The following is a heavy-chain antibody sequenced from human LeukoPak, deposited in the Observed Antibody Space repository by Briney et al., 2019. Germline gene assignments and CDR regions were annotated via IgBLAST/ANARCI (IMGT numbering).Heavy chain of an antibody. CDR2: INSDGSST. CDR3: VVGRVWELLTYFDY. J-gene: IGHJ4*02. V-gene: IGHV3-74*01. CDR1: GFTFSSYW. Sequence: GGSLRLSCAASGFTFSSYWMHRVRQAPGKGLVWVSRINSDGSSTSYADSVKGRFTISRDNAKNTLYLQMNSLRAEDTAVYYCVVGRVWELLTYFDYWGQGTLVTVSS. D-gene: IGHD1-26*01.